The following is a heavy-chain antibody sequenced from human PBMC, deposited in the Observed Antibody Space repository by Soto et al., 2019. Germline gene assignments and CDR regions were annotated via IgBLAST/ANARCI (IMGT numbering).Heavy chain of an antibody. CDR2: IGTAGDT. V-gene: IGHV3-13*01. CDR1: GFTFSSYD. D-gene: IGHD6-19*01. Sequence: GGSLRLSCAASGFTFSSYDMHWVRQATGKGLEWVSAIGTAGDTYYPGSVKGRFTISRENAKNSLYLQMNSLRAEDTAVYYCARGVYSSGWFKPGYYYYGMDVWGQGTTVTVS. J-gene: IGHJ6*02. CDR3: ARGVYSSGWFKPGYYYYGMDV.